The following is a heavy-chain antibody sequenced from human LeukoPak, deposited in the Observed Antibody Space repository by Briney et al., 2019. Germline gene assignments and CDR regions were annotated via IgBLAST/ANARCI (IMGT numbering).Heavy chain of an antibody. Sequence: ASVKVSCKVSGYTVTELSMHWVRQSPGKGLEWMGGFHPEDGETIYAQKFQGRVTMTTDTSTSTAYMELRSLRSEDTAVYYCARVESWEHSGSSQDAVDIWGQGTMVTVSS. J-gene: IGHJ3*02. V-gene: IGHV1-24*01. CDR2: FHPEDGET. CDR3: ARVESWEHSGSSQDAVDI. CDR1: GYTVTELS. D-gene: IGHD1-26*01.